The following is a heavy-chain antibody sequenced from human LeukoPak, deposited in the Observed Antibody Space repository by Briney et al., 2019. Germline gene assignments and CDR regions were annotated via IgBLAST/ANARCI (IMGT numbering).Heavy chain of an antibody. J-gene: IGHJ4*02. V-gene: IGHV3-30-3*01. CDR3: AGRGGPPRYFDY. Sequence: GGSLRLSCAASGFTFSTYALHWVRQAPGKGLEWEALISYDGSSIYYADSVKGRFTISRDNAKNSLYLQMNSLRAEDTAVYYCAGRGGPPRYFDYWGQGTLVTVSS. CDR2: ISYDGSSI. CDR1: GFTFSTYA.